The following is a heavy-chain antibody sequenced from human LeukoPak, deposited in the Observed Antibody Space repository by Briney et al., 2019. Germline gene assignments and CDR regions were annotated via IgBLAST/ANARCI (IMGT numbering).Heavy chain of an antibody. CDR1: GFTFSSYW. D-gene: IGHD1-26*01. CDR2: ISTDGSST. J-gene: IGHJ4*02. CDR3: ARSRAGSYFDY. V-gene: IGHV3-74*01. Sequence: GGSLRLSCAASGFTFSSYWMHWVRQAPGKGLVWVSRISTDGSSTSYADSVKGRFTISRDNAKNTLYLQMNSLRAEDTAVYYCARSRAGSYFDYWGQGTLVTVSS.